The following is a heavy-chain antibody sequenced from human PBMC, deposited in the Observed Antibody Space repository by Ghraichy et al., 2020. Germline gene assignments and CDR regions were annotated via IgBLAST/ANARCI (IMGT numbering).Heavy chain of an antibody. J-gene: IGHJ4*02. D-gene: IGHD3-22*01. CDR3: ARFYYYDSSGYYLYYFDY. Sequence: SETLSLTCTVSGGSISSYYWSWIRQPPGKGLEWIGYIYYSGSTNYNPSLKSRVTISVDTSKNQFSLKPSSVTAADTAVYYCARFYYYDSSGYYLYYFDYWGQGTLVTVSS. V-gene: IGHV4-59*01. CDR2: IYYSGST. CDR1: GGSISSYY.